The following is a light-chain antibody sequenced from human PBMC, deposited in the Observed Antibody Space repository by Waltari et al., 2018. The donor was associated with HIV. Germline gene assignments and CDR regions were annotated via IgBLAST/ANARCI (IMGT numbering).Light chain of an antibody. V-gene: IGLV3-1*01. J-gene: IGLJ2*01. CDR3: QTWDSSTAVV. CDR1: DLGNQF. Sequence: SQELTQSPSVSVSPGQTATIPCVGADLGNQFVWWYQQKPGQSPVLVLSQNNERPSGIPERFSGSNSGNTATLTISGTQAMDEAQYFCQTWDSSTAVVFGGGTKLTVL. CDR2: QNN.